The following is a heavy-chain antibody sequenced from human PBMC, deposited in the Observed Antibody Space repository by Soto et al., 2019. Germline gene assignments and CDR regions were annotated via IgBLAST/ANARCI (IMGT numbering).Heavy chain of an antibody. D-gene: IGHD3-3*01. CDR2: ISGSGGST. CDR3: AKGFSYDFWSGYYSWAFDI. CDR1: GFTFSSYA. J-gene: IGHJ3*02. Sequence: EVQLLESGGGLVQPGGSLRLSCAASGFTFSSYAMSWVRQAPGKGLEWVSAISGSGGSTYYADSAKGRFTISRDNSKNTLYLQMNSLRAEDTAVYYCAKGFSYDFWSGYYSWAFDIWGQGTMVTVSS. V-gene: IGHV3-23*01.